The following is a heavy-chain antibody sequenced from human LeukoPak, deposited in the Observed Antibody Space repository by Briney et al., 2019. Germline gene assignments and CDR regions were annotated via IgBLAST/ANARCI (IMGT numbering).Heavy chain of an antibody. CDR2: ISSGSSAK. V-gene: IGHV3-48*02. CDR3: ARDLQTYYGMDV. CDR1: GFTFSSYS. Sequence: PGGSLRLSCAASGFTFSSYSINWVRQAPGKGLEWVSYISSGSSAKYYADSVKGRFTISRDNAKNSLFLQMNSLRDEDTAVYYCARDLQTYYGMDVWGQGTTVTVSS. J-gene: IGHJ6*02.